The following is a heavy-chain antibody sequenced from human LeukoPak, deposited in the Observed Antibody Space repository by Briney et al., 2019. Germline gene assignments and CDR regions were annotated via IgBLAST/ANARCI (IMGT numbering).Heavy chain of an antibody. V-gene: IGHV4-39*07. CDR2: VYYSGNT. CDR1: GGSISSSGSY. Sequence: PSETLSLTCTVSGGSISSSGSYWGWIRQPPGKGLEWIGSVYYSGNTYNPSLKSRVNISVDTSKNQFSLNLTSVNAADTAIYYCARVMAARREDLNWFDPWGQGTLVTVSS. CDR3: ARVMAARREDLNWFDP. J-gene: IGHJ5*02. D-gene: IGHD6-6*01.